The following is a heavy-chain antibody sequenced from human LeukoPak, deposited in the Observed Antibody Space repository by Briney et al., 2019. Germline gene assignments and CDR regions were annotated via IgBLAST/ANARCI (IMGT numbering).Heavy chain of an antibody. CDR2: INPNSGGT. CDR3: ARGTTADIDY. CDR1: GYTFTGYY. Sequence: ASVKVSFKASGYTFTGYYLHWVRQAPGQGLEWVGGINPNSGGTNYAQKFQGRVTMTRDTSISTAYMELSRLRSDDTAVYYCARGTTADIDYWGQGTLVTVSS. D-gene: IGHD5-12*01. J-gene: IGHJ4*02. V-gene: IGHV1-2*02.